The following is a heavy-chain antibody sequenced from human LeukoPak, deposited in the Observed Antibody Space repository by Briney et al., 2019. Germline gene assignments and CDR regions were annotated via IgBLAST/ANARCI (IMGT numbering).Heavy chain of an antibody. J-gene: IGHJ4*02. D-gene: IGHD3-22*01. Sequence: TSETLSLTCAVYGGSFSGYYWSWIRQPPGKGLEWIGEINHSGSTNYNPSLKSRVTISVDTSKNQFSLKLSSVTAADTAVYYCAPTQHYYDSSGYYPNWGQGTLVTVSS. CDR1: GGSFSGYY. CDR3: APTQHYYDSSGYYPN. CDR2: INHSGST. V-gene: IGHV4-34*01.